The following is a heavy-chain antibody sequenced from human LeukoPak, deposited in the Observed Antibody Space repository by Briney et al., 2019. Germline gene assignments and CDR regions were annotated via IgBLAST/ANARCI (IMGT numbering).Heavy chain of an antibody. Sequence: GASVKVSCKASGYTFSSYAISWVRQAPGQGLEWMGRIIPILGIANYAQKFQGRVTITADKSTSTAYMELSSLRSEDTAVYYCARDSPTPGYGDYILDYWGQGTLVTVSS. CDR3: ARDSPTPGYGDYILDY. CDR2: IIPILGIA. V-gene: IGHV1-69*04. J-gene: IGHJ4*02. D-gene: IGHD4-17*01. CDR1: GYTFSSYA.